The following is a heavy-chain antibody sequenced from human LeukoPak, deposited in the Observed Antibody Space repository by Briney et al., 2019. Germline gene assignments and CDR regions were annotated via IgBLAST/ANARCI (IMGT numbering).Heavy chain of an antibody. V-gene: IGHV4-38-2*01. Sequence: SETLSLTCAVSGYSITSGYYWGWIRQPPGKGLEWIGSIYYSGSTYYNPSLKSRVTVSVDTSKNQFSLKLSSVTAADTAVYYCARHSSGWHLDFWGQGTLVTVSS. CDR3: ARHSSGWHLDF. CDR1: GYSITSGYY. D-gene: IGHD6-19*01. CDR2: IYYSGST. J-gene: IGHJ4*02.